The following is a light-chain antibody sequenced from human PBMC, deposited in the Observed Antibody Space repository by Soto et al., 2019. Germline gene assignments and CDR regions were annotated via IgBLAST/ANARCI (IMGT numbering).Light chain of an antibody. CDR1: QSVNIY. CDR2: GAS. CDR3: QQYDDWKRLT. J-gene: IGKJ4*01. Sequence: EIVMTQSPATLSVSPGERATLSCRASQSVNIYLAWYQQKPGQAPRLLIFGASYRATGIPARFSGSGTEFNLTISSLQSEDFAVYFCQQYDDWKRLTFGGGTKVDIK. V-gene: IGKV3D-15*01.